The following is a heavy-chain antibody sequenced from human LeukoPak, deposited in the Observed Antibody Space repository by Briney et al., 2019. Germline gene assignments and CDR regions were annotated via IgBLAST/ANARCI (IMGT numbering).Heavy chain of an antibody. CDR3: ARGPSRYCSGGSCFVVY. V-gene: IGHV3-7*01. J-gene: IGHJ4*02. Sequence: GGSLRLSCAASGFTFSSYWMSWVRQAPGKGLEWVANIKQDGSEKYYVDSVKGRFTISRDNAKNSLYLQMNSLGAEDTAVYYCARGPSRYCSGGSCFVVYWGQGTLVTVSS. D-gene: IGHD2-15*01. CDR1: GFTFSSYW. CDR2: IKQDGSEK.